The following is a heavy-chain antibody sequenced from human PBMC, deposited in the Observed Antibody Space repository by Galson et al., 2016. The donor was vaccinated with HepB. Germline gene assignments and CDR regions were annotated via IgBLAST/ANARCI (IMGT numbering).Heavy chain of an antibody. D-gene: IGHD5-24*01. Sequence: QSGAEVKKPGESLRISCKASGFSFSSYWIGWVRQMPGKGLEWMGIIYPGDSDTRDSPSFQGQVTISADRSINTAYLQWSSLKASDTAMYYCARLGGRDGYKSIFGALDIWGQGTMVTVSS. J-gene: IGHJ3*02. CDR2: IYPGDSDT. CDR1: GFSFSSYW. CDR3: ARLGGRDGYKSIFGALDI. V-gene: IGHV5-51*01.